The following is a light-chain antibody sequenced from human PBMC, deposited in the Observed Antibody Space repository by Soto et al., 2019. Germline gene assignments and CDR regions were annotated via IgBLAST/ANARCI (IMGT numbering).Light chain of an antibody. V-gene: IGKV1-5*03. CDR2: KAS. CDR1: QSINIW. J-gene: IGKJ5*01. CDR3: EQADTFPIT. Sequence: PMTQAPSTLSSSVGSKIHITCRASQSINIWLAWYQQKPGRAPKLLIYKASTLESGVPSRFSGSGFGTDFTLTITDLQPEDFAVYYCEQADTFPITFGQGTRLEIK.